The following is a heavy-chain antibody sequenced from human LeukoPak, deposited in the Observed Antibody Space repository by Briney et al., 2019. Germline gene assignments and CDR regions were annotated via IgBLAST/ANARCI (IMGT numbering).Heavy chain of an antibody. V-gene: IGHV3-43*02. CDR1: GFTFDDYA. D-gene: IGHD3-10*01. CDR2: ISRDGGTT. CDR3: TKDFSASYEN. J-gene: IGHJ4*02. Sequence: GGSLRLSCATSGFTFDDYAFHWIRQVPGKGLEWVSLISRDGGTTSYGDSVKGRFTISRDNSKNSLYMQMNSLKTEDSALYYCTKDFSASYENWGQGTLVTVSS.